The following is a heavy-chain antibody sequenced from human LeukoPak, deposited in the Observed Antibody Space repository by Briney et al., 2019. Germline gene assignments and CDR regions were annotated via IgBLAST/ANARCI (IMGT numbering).Heavy chain of an antibody. CDR2: ISSNTITI. CDR3: ANSYYDFWSGYYFDY. J-gene: IGHJ4*02. V-gene: IGHV3-48*01. Sequence: PGGSLRLSCAASGFTFSSYAMHWVRQAPGKGLEWVSYISSNTITIYYADSVKGRFTISRDNAKNSLYLQMNSLRAEDTAVYYCANSYYDFWSGYYFDYWGQGTLVTVSP. D-gene: IGHD3-3*01. CDR1: GFTFSSYA.